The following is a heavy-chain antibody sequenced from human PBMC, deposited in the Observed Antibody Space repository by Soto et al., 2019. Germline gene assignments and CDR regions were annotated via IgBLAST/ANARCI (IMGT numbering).Heavy chain of an antibody. J-gene: IGHJ6*02. D-gene: IGHD2-15*01. CDR1: GFTFRTYW. V-gene: IGHV3-7*01. CDR3: ATDGVDISKNFRMEV. Sequence: GGPLRLTCETFGFTFRTYWMTWVSQAPGKGLEWQPPIRQEENEIPNEDSVKGRFTISGDNAKNTLYLQMNSLRVEDTAVYYCATDGVDISKNFRMEVWGQGTTVTVSS. CDR2: IRQEENEI.